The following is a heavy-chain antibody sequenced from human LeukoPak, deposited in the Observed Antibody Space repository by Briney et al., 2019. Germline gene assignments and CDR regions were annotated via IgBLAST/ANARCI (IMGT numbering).Heavy chain of an antibody. J-gene: IGHJ4*02. Sequence: GASVKISCKASGYTFTSYGISWVRPAPGQGLEWMGWINAYNGNTKYAQKLQGRVTITTDTSTSTAYMELRSLRSDDTDVYYCASSPRGYCSGGSCYATLVIGLYYFDYWGQGTLVTVSS. CDR2: INAYNGNT. D-gene: IGHD2-15*01. CDR3: ASSPRGYCSGGSCYATLVIGLYYFDY. V-gene: IGHV1-18*01. CDR1: GYTFTSYG.